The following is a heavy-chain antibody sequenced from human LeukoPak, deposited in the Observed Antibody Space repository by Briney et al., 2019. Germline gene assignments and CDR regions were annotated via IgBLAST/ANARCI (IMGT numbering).Heavy chain of an antibody. J-gene: IGHJ4*02. CDR3: ARECNWNDCLDY. CDR2: ISSSSSTI. V-gene: IGHV3-48*01. D-gene: IGHD1-20*01. Sequence: GGSLRLSCAASGFTFSSYSMNWVRQAPGKGLEWVSYISSSSSTIYYADSVKGRFTISRDNAKNSLYLQMNSLRAEDTAVYYCARECNWNDCLDYWGREPWSPSPQ. CDR1: GFTFSSYS.